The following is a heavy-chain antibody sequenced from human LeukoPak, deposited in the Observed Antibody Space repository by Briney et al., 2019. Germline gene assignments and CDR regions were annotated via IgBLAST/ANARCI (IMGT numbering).Heavy chain of an antibody. CDR3: ARLDGKRGYPYYYYYYMDV. CDR1: GYSFTSYW. V-gene: IGHV5-51*01. Sequence: GESLKISCKGSGYSFTSYWIGWVRQMPGKGLEWMGIIYPGDSDTRYSPSFQGQVTISADKSISTAYLQWSSLKASDTAMYYCARLDGKRGYPYYYYYYMDVWGKGTTVTVSS. CDR2: IYPGDSDT. J-gene: IGHJ6*03. D-gene: IGHD3-22*01.